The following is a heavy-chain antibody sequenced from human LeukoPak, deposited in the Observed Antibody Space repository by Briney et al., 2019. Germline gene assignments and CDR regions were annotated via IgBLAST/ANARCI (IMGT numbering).Heavy chain of an antibody. D-gene: IGHD3-22*01. CDR2: IIPIFGIA. CDR1: GGTFISYA. J-gene: IGHJ4*02. CDR3: ARGQYYDSSGCFDY. Sequence: ASVKVSCKASGGTFISYAISWVRQAPGQGLEWXXMIIPIFGIANYAQKFQGRVTITADKSTSTAYMELSSLRSEDTAVYYCARGQYYDSSGCFDYWGQGTLVTVSS. V-gene: IGHV1-69*04.